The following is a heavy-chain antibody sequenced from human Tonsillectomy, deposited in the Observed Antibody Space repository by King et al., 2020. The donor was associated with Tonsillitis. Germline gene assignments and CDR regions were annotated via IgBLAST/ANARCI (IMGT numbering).Heavy chain of an antibody. Sequence: VQLVESGGGLVKPGGSLRLSCAASGFTFSDYYMSWIRQAPGKGLEWVSYISSSSSYTNYADSVKGRFTISRDNAKNSLYLQMNSLRAEDTAVYYCARDYLHSSSWYPFDYWGQGTLVTVSS. CDR2: ISSSSSYT. D-gene: IGHD6-13*01. J-gene: IGHJ4*02. V-gene: IGHV3-11*06. CDR1: GFTFSDYY. CDR3: ARDYLHSSSWYPFDY.